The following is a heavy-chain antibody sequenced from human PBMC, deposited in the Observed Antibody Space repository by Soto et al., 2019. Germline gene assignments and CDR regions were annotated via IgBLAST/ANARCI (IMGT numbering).Heavy chain of an antibody. J-gene: IGHJ4*02. CDR2: MHHIGST. CDR3: SSPNCYKYYFDH. V-gene: IGHV4-4*02. D-gene: IGHD2-2*02. CDR1: GGSITNNNL. Sequence: SECLSLTCEVSGGSITNNNLGSSVRQPPGEGLEWIGEMHHIGSTNYNPSLKSRVTMSVDTSKNQFFLKLNSVTAADTAVYYCSSPNCYKYYFDHWGQGTRVTVSS.